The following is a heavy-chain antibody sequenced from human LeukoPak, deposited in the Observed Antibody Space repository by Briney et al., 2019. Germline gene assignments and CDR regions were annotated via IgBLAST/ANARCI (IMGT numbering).Heavy chain of an antibody. D-gene: IGHD4-17*01. V-gene: IGHV4-31*03. CDR1: GGSISSGDYY. CDR2: IYYSGST. Sequence: PSQTLSLTCTVSGGSISSGDYYWTWIRQNPGKGLEWIGYIYYSGSTYCTPSLKSRVTISVDTSKNQFSLKLTSVTAADTAVYYCARASKEGTTVTRFDYWGQGTLVTVSS. CDR3: ARASKEGTTVTRFDY. J-gene: IGHJ4*02.